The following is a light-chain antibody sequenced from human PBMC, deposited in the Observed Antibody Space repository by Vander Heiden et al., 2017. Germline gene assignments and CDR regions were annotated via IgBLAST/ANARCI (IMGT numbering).Light chain of an antibody. CDR3: QVWDSSSDHVV. J-gene: IGLJ2*01. CDR2: DDS. Sequence: SYVLTQPPSGSVAPGQTARITCGGSNIGGKSVHWYQQKPGQAPVVVVYDDSDRPSGIPERFSGSNSGNTATLTISRVEAGDEADYYCQVWDSSSDHVVFGGGTKLTVL. V-gene: IGLV3-21*02. CDR1: NIGGKS.